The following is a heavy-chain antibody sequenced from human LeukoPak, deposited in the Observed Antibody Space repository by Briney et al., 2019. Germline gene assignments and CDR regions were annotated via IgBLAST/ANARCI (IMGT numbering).Heavy chain of an antibody. Sequence: SGGSLRLSCAASGFTFSSYGMHWVRQAPGKGLEWVAFIRYDGSNKYYADSVKGRFTISRDNSKNTLYLQMNSLRAEDTAVYYGVKDTAMVRGPRGFDIWGQGTMVTVSS. D-gene: IGHD5-18*01. CDR3: VKDTAMVRGPRGFDI. J-gene: IGHJ3*02. CDR1: GFTFSSYG. CDR2: IRYDGSNK. V-gene: IGHV3-30*02.